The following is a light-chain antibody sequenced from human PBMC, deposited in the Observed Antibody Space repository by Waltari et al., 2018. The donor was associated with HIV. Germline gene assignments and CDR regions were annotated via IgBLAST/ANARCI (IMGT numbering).Light chain of an antibody. J-gene: IGLJ2*01. CDR2: SDN. V-gene: IGLV1-47*02. Sequence: QSVLTQPPSASGTPGQWVTISCSGSSSNIGSRSVNWYQQLPGTAPKLLIYSDNQRPSGVPDRLSGSKSGTSASLAINGLRSEDEADYYCAAWDDTLSGQGVFGGGTKLTVL. CDR3: AAWDDTLSGQGV. CDR1: SSNIGSRS.